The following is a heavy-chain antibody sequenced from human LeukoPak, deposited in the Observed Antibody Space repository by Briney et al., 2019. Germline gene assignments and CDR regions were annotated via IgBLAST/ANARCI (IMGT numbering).Heavy chain of an antibody. D-gene: IGHD3-10*01. CDR2: INPNSGNT. V-gene: IGHV1-8*02. J-gene: IGHJ4*02. Sequence: ASVKVSCKASGYTFTSYDMNWVRQAPGQGLEWMGWINPNSGNTGYAQKFQGRVTMTRNTSISTAYMELSSLRSEDTAVYYCARGRITMVRGVTYFDYWGQGTLVSVSS. CDR1: GYTFTSYD. CDR3: ARGRITMVRGVTYFDY.